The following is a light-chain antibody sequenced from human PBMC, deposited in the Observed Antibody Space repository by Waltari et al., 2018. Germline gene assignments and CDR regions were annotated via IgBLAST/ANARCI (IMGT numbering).Light chain of an antibody. CDR3: CSYAGSYVV. V-gene: IGLV2-11*01. CDR2: DVS. CDR1: SSDVGGYNY. J-gene: IGLJ2*01. Sequence: QSALTQPRSVSGSPGQSVTISCTGTSSDVGGYNYVSWYQQHPGKAPKLMIDDVSKRPSGAPDRFPGSKSGNTASLTISGLQAEDEADYYCCSYAGSYVVFGGGTKLTVL.